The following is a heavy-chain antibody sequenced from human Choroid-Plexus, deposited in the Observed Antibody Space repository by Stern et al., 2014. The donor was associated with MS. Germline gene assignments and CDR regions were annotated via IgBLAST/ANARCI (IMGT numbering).Heavy chain of an antibody. Sequence: EVQLVESGGGLVQPGRSLRLSCAASGFTFDDYAMHWVRQAPGKGLEWVSSISGNSGNIAYADSVKGRFTISRDNAKNSLYLQMNSLRVEDTALYFCAKDIMGRPYAMDVWGQGTTVTVSS. CDR1: GFTFDDYA. CDR2: ISGNSGNI. D-gene: IGHD1-1*01. J-gene: IGHJ6*02. V-gene: IGHV3-9*01. CDR3: AKDIMGRPYAMDV.